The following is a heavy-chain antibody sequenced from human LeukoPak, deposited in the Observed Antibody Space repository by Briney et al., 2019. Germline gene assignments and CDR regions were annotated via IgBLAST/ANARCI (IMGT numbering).Heavy chain of an antibody. CDR1: GGTFSNYA. CDR3: ARGWLAETTVVTPYNY. CDR2: IIPIFGKA. J-gene: IGHJ4*02. Sequence: ASVKVSCKASGGTFSNYAINWVRQAPGQGLEWMGGIIPIFGKANYAQKFQGRVTITADESTRTAYMELSSLRSEDTAVYYCARGWLAETTVVTPYNYWGRGTLVSVSS. D-gene: IGHD4-23*01. V-gene: IGHV1-69*13.